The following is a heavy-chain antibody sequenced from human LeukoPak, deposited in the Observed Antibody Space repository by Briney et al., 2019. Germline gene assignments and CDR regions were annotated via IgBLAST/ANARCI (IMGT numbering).Heavy chain of an antibody. Sequence: PGGSLRLSCAASGFTFSSYAMHWVRQAPGKGLVWVSRINTDGSSTSYADSVKGRFTISRDNAKNTLYLQMNSLRAEDTAVYYCARAGYVLLWFGEPSGGAFDIWGQGIMVTVSS. CDR2: INTDGSST. CDR3: ARAGYVLLWFGEPSGGAFDI. V-gene: IGHV3-74*01. D-gene: IGHD3-10*01. J-gene: IGHJ3*02. CDR1: GFTFSSYA.